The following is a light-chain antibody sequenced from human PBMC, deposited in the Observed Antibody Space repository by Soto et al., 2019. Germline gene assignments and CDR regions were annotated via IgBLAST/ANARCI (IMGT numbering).Light chain of an antibody. J-gene: IGKJ3*01. CDR2: GAF. CDR1: QDISNY. CDR3: QQTNSFPFT. V-gene: IGKV1-9*01. Sequence: DIQLTQSPSFLSAAVGDRVTIICRASQDISNYLAWYQQKPGKAPKLLIFGAFTLQSGVPSRFSGSGSGTEFTLTISSLQPEDFATYYCQQTNSFPFTFGPGTTLDIK.